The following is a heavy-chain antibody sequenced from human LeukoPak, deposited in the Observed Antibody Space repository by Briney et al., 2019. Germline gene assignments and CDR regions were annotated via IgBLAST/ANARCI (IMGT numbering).Heavy chain of an antibody. CDR2: IKEDGSEE. J-gene: IGHJ4*02. CDR1: GFTFSIYW. V-gene: IGHV3-7*01. CDR3: ARIRPGNYFDY. D-gene: IGHD6-6*01. Sequence: GGSLRLSCTASGFTFSIYWMSWVRQAPGKGLESVASIKEDGSEEHYVDSVKGRFTISRDNARNSVHVQMNSLRAEDTAVYFCARIRPGNYFDYWGQGALVTVSS.